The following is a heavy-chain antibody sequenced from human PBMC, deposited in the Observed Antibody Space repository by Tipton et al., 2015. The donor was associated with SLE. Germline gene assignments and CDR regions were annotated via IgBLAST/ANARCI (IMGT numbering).Heavy chain of an antibody. D-gene: IGHD6-19*01. CDR3: ARVIEQWLAPDI. J-gene: IGHJ3*02. V-gene: IGHV4-59*01. CDR2: IYYSGST. CDR1: GGSISSYY. Sequence: TLSLTCTVSGGSISSYYWSWIRQPPGKGLEWIGDIYYSGSTNYNPSLKSRVTISVDTSKNQFSLNLSSVTAADTAVYYCARVIEQWLAPDIWDQGKMVTVSS.